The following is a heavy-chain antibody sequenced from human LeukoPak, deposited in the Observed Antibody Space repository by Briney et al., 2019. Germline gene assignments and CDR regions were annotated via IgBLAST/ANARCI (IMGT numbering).Heavy chain of an antibody. CDR2: IYYSGNT. J-gene: IGHJ4*02. CDR3: ARGDGYNSLDY. Sequence: PSQTLSLTCTISGGSIRNGDYYWSWIRQSPGKGLEWIGYIYYSGNTFYNSSLKSQVSISGDTSKHQFSLKLTSVTAADTAVYYCARGDGYNSLDYWRQGTLVTVSS. CDR1: GGSIRNGDYY. V-gene: IGHV4-30-4*01. D-gene: IGHD5-24*01.